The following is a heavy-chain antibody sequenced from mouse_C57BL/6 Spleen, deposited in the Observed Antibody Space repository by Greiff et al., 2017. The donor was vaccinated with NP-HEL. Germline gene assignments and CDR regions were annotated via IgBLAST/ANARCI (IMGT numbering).Heavy chain of an antibody. D-gene: IGHD2-4*01. Sequence: EVQGVESGGGLVQPGGSMKLSCAASGFTFSDAWMDWVRQSPEKGLEWVAEIRNKANNHATYYAESVKGRFTISRDDSKCSVYLQMNSLRAEDTGIYYCTGYDYDGGFAYWGQGTLVTVSA. V-gene: IGHV6-6*01. CDR2: IRNKANNHAT. J-gene: IGHJ3*01. CDR1: GFTFSDAW. CDR3: TGYDYDGGFAY.